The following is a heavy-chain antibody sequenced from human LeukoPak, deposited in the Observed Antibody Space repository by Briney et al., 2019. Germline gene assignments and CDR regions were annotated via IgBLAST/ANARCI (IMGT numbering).Heavy chain of an antibody. CDR1: GGSFSGYY. J-gene: IGHJ4*02. D-gene: IGHD1-20*01. CDR3: ASNNWNDAGGEYY. V-gene: IGHV4-34*01. CDR2: INHSGSP. Sequence: SETLSVTCAVYGGSFSGYYWSWIRQPPGKGLEWIGEINHSGSPNYNPSLKSRVTMSVDTSKNHFSLKLSSVTAADTAVYYCASNNWNDAGGEYYWGQGTLVTVSS.